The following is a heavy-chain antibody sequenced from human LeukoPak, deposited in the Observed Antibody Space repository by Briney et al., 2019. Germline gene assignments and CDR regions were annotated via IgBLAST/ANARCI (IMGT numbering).Heavy chain of an antibody. Sequence: SGTLSLTCTVSGGSISSSSYYWGWIRQPPGKGLEWIGSIYYSGSTYYNPSPKSRVTISVDMSKNQFSLKLSSVTAADTAVYYCARHTAMVTGFDYWGQGTLVTVSS. V-gene: IGHV4-39*01. CDR2: IYYSGST. CDR1: GGSISSSSYY. D-gene: IGHD5-18*01. CDR3: ARHTAMVTGFDY. J-gene: IGHJ4*02.